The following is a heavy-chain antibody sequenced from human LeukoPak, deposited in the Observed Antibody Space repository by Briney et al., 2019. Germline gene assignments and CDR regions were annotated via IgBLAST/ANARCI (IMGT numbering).Heavy chain of an antibody. Sequence: ASVKVSCKASGGTFSSYAISWVRQAPGQGLEWMGRIIPILGIANHAQKFQGRVTITADKSTSTAYMELSSLRSEDTAVYYCASYSNSGSYYFDPWGQGTLVTVSS. CDR3: ASYSNSGSYYFDP. CDR2: IIPILGIA. D-gene: IGHD1-26*01. J-gene: IGHJ5*02. V-gene: IGHV1-69*04. CDR1: GGTFSSYA.